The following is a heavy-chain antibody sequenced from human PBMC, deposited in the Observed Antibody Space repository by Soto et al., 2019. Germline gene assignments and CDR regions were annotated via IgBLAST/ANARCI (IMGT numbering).Heavy chain of an antibody. V-gene: IGHV1-3*05. J-gene: IGHJ2*01. D-gene: IGHD2-8*01. Sequence: QVQLVQSGAEEKKPGASVKVSCKASGYTFSTYAMHWVRQAPGQRLEWMGWINAGNGNTKYSQKFQGRVTITRDTSASTAYMELSSLRSEDTAVYYCARAPSWCYFDLWGRGTLVTVSS. CDR3: ARAPSWCYFDL. CDR2: INAGNGNT. CDR1: GYTFSTYA.